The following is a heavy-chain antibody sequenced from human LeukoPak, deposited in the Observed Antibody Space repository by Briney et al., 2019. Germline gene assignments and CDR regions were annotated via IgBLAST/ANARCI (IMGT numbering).Heavy chain of an antibody. Sequence: PGGSLRLSCAASGFTFSNAWMSWVRQAPGKGLEWVGRIKSKTDGGTTDYAAPVKGRFTISRDDSKNTLYLQMNSLKTEDTAVYYCTTDPAAAGTVFVDYWGQGTLVTVSS. V-gene: IGHV3-15*01. D-gene: IGHD6-13*01. J-gene: IGHJ4*02. CDR2: IKSKTDGGTT. CDR3: TTDPAAAGTVFVDY. CDR1: GFTFSNAW.